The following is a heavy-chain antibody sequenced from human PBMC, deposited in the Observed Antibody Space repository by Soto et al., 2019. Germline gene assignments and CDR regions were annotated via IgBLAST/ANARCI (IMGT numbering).Heavy chain of an antibody. D-gene: IGHD2-8*01. V-gene: IGHV3-30*18. J-gene: IGHJ4*02. CDR2: ISYDGSNK. CDR3: AKGPPLLMVYPVLDS. Sequence: VGSLRLSCAASEFTFSKHGMHWVRQAPGKGLEWVAVISYDGSNKYYGDSVKDRFTISRDNSKNTLYLHMNSLRPEDTAVYFCAKGPPLLMVYPVLDSWGQGTLVTVSS. CDR1: EFTFSKHG.